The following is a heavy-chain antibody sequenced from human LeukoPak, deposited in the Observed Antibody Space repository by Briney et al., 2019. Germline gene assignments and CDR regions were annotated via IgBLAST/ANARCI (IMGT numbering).Heavy chain of an antibody. CDR3: ARCPRFGELLWHWFDP. D-gene: IGHD3-10*01. CDR2: IYYSGST. CDR1: GGSISSSSYY. Sequence: SETLSLTCTVSGGSISSSSYYWGWIRQPPGKGLEWIGSIYYSGSTYYNPSLKSRITISVYTTKNQFSLKLSSVAAAAAAVYSCARCPRFGELLWHWFDPWGQGTLVTVSS. V-gene: IGHV4-39*07. J-gene: IGHJ5*02.